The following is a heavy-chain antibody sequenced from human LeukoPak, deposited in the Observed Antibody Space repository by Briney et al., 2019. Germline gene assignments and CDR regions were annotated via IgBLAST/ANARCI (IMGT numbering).Heavy chain of an antibody. J-gene: IGHJ1*01. V-gene: IGHV3-23*01. Sequence: GGSLRLSCAASGFTFSSSAMSWVRQAPGKGLEWVSAISNNGGYTYYADSVQGRFTISRDNSKSTLCLQMNSLRAEDTAVYYCARDSSDIRSLIAHWGQGTLVTVSS. CDR2: ISNNGGYT. CDR3: ARDSSDIRSLIAH. CDR1: GFTFSSSA. D-gene: IGHD2-15*01.